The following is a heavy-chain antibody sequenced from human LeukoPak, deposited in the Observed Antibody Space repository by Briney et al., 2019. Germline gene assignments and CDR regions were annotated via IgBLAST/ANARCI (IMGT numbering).Heavy chain of an antibody. V-gene: IGHV1-18*01. CDR3: ARAYYDFWSGYYKDRYFQH. CDR2: ISAYNGNT. J-gene: IGHJ1*01. Sequence: ASVKVSCKASGYTFTSYGISWVRQAPGQGLEWMGWISAYNGNTNYAQKLQGRVTMTTDTSTSTAYMELRRLRSDDTAVYYCARAYYDFWSGYYKDRYFQHWGQGTLVTVSS. CDR1: GYTFTSYG. D-gene: IGHD3-3*01.